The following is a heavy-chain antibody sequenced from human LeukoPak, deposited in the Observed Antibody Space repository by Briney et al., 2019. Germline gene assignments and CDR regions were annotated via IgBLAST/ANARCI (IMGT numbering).Heavy chain of an antibody. Sequence: GGSLRLSCAASGFTFSTYDIHWVRHATGKGLDWVSAIDTTGYTYYAGSVKGRFTISTENARNSLYLQMNSLRAGDTVVYCCARVAAGGKGFDYWGQGILVTVSS. CDR3: ARVAAGGKGFDY. CDR2: IDTTGYT. CDR1: GFTFSTYD. V-gene: IGHV3-13*01. D-gene: IGHD6-13*01. J-gene: IGHJ4*02.